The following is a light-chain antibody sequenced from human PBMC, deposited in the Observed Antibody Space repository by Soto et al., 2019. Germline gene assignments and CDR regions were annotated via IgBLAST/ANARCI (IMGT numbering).Light chain of an antibody. CDR3: QQYGGSPYT. J-gene: IGKJ2*01. V-gene: IGKV3-20*01. CDR1: QSVSNSY. Sequence: IVLTQSPGTLSLSPGERATLSCRASQSVSNSYLAWYQQKPGQAPRLLIYDASSRATGISDRFSGSGYGKDFTLTISRMELEDFAVYYCQQYGGSPYTFGQGTKLEIK. CDR2: DAS.